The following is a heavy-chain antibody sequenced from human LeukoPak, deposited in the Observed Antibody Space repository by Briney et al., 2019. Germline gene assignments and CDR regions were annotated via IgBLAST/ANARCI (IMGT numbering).Heavy chain of an antibody. CDR1: GVSISSYY. CDR3: ARARCGGDCYWGPNWFDP. Sequence: SETLSLTCTVSGVSISSYYWSWIRQPPGKGLECIGYFYHSGSTNYNPSLKSRVTISVDTSKNQFSLKLSSVTAADTAVYYCARARCGGDCYWGPNWFDPWGQGTLVTVSS. J-gene: IGHJ5*02. D-gene: IGHD2-21*02. CDR2: FYHSGST. V-gene: IGHV4-59*01.